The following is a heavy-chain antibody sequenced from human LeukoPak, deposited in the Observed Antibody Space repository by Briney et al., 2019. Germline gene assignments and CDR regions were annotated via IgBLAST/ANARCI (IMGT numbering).Heavy chain of an antibody. D-gene: IGHD5-12*01. J-gene: IGHJ3*01. CDR3: AGAPMAITTSAFPDAFDF. V-gene: IGHV4-31*03. Sequence: PSETLSLTCTVSGGSISSGGYYWSWIRQHPGKGLEWIGYIYYSGSTYYNPSLKSRVTISVDTSKNQFSLKLSSPAAADPAVYYCAGAPMAITTSAFPDAFDFWGQGTMVAVSS. CDR1: GGSISSGGYY. CDR2: IYYSGST.